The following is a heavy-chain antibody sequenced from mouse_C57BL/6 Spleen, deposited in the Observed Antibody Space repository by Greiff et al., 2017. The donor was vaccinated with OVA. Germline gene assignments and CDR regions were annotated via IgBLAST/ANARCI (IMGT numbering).Heavy chain of an antibody. CDR1: GYTFTDYN. CDR3: ARGDYDYPYAMDY. V-gene: IGHV1-18*01. J-gene: IGHJ4*01. D-gene: IGHD2-4*01. Sequence: EVQLQQSGPELVKPGASVKIPCKASGYTFTDYNMDWVKQSHGKSLEWIGDINPNNGGTIYNQKFKGKATLTVDKSSSTAYMELRSLTSEDTAVYYCARGDYDYPYAMDYWGQGTSVTVSS. CDR2: INPNNGGT.